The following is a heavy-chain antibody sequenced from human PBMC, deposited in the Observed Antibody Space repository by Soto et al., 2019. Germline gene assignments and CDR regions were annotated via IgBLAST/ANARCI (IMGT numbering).Heavy chain of an antibody. D-gene: IGHD2-2*01. J-gene: IGHJ4*02. CDR3: SKGGHQSDFDY. Sequence: EVPLLESGGALVQPGGSLRLSCVASGLTFRNYAMTWVRQAPGKGPEWVSTVSGNGGETFYADSVKGRVTISRDNSKDTVYLVMNSLRVEDTAIYYCSKGGHQSDFDYWGQGTLVAVSS. V-gene: IGHV3-23*01. CDR2: VSGNGGET. CDR1: GLTFRNYA.